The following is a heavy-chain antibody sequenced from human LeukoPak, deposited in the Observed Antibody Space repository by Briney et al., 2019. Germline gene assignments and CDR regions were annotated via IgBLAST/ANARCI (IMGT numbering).Heavy chain of an antibody. CDR3: ARGFGDWGLSWFDP. CDR2: IYYSGSA. V-gene: IGHV4-61*01. Sequence: SETLSLTCTVSGGSVSSGSYYWSWIRQPPGKGLEWIGYIYYSGSAKYNPSLKSRVTISVDTSKNQFSLKLTSVTAAGTAVYYCARGFGDWGLSWFDPWGQGTLVTVSS. D-gene: IGHD3-10*01. CDR1: GGSVSSGSYY. J-gene: IGHJ5*02.